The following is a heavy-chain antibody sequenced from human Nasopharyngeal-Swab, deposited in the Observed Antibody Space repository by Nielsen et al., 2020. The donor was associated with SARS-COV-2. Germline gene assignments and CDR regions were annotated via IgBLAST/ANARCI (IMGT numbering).Heavy chain of an antibody. J-gene: IGHJ4*02. V-gene: IGHV3-15*01. CDR3: TIIPLDILTGYYQYYFDY. CDR1: GFTFSGSA. Sequence: GESLKISCAASGFTFSGSAMHWVRQAPGKGLEWVGRIKSKTDGGTTDYAAPVKGRFTISRDDSKNTLYLQMNSLKTEDTAVYYCTIIPLDILTGYYQYYFDYWGQGTLVTVSS. D-gene: IGHD3-9*01. CDR2: IKSKTDGGTT.